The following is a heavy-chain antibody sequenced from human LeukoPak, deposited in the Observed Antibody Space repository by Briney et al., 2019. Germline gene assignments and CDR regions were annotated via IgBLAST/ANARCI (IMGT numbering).Heavy chain of an antibody. Sequence: GGSLRLSCAASGFTFINYNMDWVRQAPGKGLEWVSSISSSSSVYKYYADSVKGRFTISRDNAKNSLFLQMNRLRAEDTAVYYCAREMVFGEPWGQGTLVTVSS. V-gene: IGHV3-21*01. J-gene: IGHJ4*02. CDR2: ISSSSSVYK. D-gene: IGHD3-10*02. CDR1: GFTFINYN. CDR3: AREMVFGEP.